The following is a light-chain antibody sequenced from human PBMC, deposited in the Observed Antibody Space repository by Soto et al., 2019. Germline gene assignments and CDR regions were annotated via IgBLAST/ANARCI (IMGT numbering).Light chain of an antibody. V-gene: IGLV1-40*01. J-gene: IGLJ2*01. CDR3: QSYDNILGAVV. CDR2: SNT. CDR1: SSSVGAGYD. Sequence: QSVLTQPPSVSGAPGQRVTISCTGSSSSVGAGYDVHWYQHLPGTAPKLLIFSNTNRPSGVPDRFSGSKSGTSVSLAIAGLQAEDEGDYYCQSYDNILGAVVFGGGTKLTVL.